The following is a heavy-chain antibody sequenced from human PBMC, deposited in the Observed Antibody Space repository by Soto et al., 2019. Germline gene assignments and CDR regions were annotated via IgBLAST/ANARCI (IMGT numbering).Heavy chain of an antibody. CDR3: AKDIIGPYDSSGYYYYYYGMDV. J-gene: IGHJ6*02. CDR1: GFTFDDYA. D-gene: IGHD3-22*01. CDR2: ISGDGGST. Sequence: GGSLRLSCAASGFTFDDYAMHWVRQAPGKGLEWVSLISGDGGSTYYADSVKGRFTISRDNSKNSLYLQMNSLRTEDTALYYCAKDIIGPYDSSGYYYYYYGMDVWGQGTTVTVSS. V-gene: IGHV3-43*02.